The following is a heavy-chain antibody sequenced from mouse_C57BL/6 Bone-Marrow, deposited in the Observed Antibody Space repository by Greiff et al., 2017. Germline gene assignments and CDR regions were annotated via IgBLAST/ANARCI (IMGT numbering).Heavy chain of an antibody. CDR1: GYAFSSSW. Sequence: VKLQQSGPELVKPGASVKISCKASGYAFSSSWMNWVKQRPGKGLEWIGRIYPGDGDTNYNGKFKGKATLTADKSSSTAYMQLSSLTSEDSAVYFCAIYYDYDGYYAMDYWGQGTSVTVSS. J-gene: IGHJ4*01. CDR3: AIYYDYDGYYAMDY. V-gene: IGHV1-82*01. D-gene: IGHD2-4*01. CDR2: IYPGDGDT.